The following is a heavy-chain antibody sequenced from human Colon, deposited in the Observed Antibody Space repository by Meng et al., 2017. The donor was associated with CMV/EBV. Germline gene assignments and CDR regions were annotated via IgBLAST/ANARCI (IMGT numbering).Heavy chain of an antibody. CDR2: ISPYNGNT. CDR1: GYTFTTYG. J-gene: IGHJ6*02. D-gene: IGHD2-2*01. CDR3: ARVVVVPADYYTMDV. Sequence: ASVTVSRKASGYTFTTYGITWVRQAPGQGLEWMGLISPYNGNTKYAQRLQDRVTMTTDTSTSSAYMELRSLRSDDTAVYYCARVVVVPADYYTMDVWGQGTTVTVSS. V-gene: IGHV1-18*01.